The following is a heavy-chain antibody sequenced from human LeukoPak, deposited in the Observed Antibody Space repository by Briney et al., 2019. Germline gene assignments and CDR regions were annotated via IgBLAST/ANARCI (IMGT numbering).Heavy chain of an antibody. D-gene: IGHD3-10*01. J-gene: IGHJ6*03. CDR3: ARRDYYYGSGSYYTYYYYYMDV. V-gene: IGHV3-21*01. Sequence: PGGSLRLSCAASGFTFSSYSMNWVRQAPGKGLEWVSSISSSSSYIYYADSVKGRFTISRDNAKNSLYLQMNSLRAEDTAVYYCARRDYYYGSGSYYTYYYYYMDVWGKGTTVTVSS. CDR1: GFTFSSYS. CDR2: ISSSSSYI.